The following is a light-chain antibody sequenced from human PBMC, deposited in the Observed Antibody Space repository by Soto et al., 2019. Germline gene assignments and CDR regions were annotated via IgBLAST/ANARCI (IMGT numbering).Light chain of an antibody. CDR3: SSYTGSSAHVV. CDR2: DVS. V-gene: IGLV2-14*01. J-gene: IGLJ2*01. Sequence: QSALTQPASVSGSPGQSITISCTGTTSDVGGYNYVSWYQQHPGKAPKLMIYDVSNRPSGVSNRFSGSKSGNTASLTISGLQAEDEAYYYCSSYTGSSAHVVFGGGPKLTVL. CDR1: TSDVGGYNY.